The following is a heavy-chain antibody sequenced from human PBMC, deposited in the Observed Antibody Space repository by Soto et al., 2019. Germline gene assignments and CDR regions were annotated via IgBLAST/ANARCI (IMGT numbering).Heavy chain of an antibody. V-gene: IGHV3-66*01. CDR3: ARTNVDTAMVPYFDY. J-gene: IGHJ4*02. CDR1: GFTVSSNY. Sequence: GGSLRLSCAASGFTVSSNYMSWVRQAPGKGLEWVSVIYSGGSTYYADSVKGRFTISRDNSKNTLYLQMNSLRAEDTAVYYCARTNVDTAMVPYFDYWGQGTLVTVSS. D-gene: IGHD5-18*01. CDR2: IYSGGST.